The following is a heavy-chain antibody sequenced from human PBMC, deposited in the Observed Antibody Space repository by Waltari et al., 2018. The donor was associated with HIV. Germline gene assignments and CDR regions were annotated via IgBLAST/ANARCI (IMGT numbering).Heavy chain of an antibody. V-gene: IGHV3-23*01. CDR3: ARDNDFWSGYWLYYGMDV. CDR1: GFPCWGGA. J-gene: IGHJ6*02. Sequence: EVQVLESAGCLVKPGVYLSLSCGVLGFPCWGGAIREVRHATRHVLEWVSAISAGGGSTDYADSVKGRFTISRDNSKNTLYLQMNSLRAEDTAVYYCARDNDFWSGYWLYYGMDVWGQGTTVTVSS. D-gene: IGHD3-3*01. CDR2: ISAGGGST.